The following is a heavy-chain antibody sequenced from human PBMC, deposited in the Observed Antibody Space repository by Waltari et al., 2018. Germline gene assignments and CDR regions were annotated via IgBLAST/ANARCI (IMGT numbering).Heavy chain of an antibody. J-gene: IGHJ5*02. V-gene: IGHV5-51*01. D-gene: IGHD6-13*01. CDR1: GYSFTSYW. Sequence: EVQLVQSGAEVKKPGESLKISCKGSGYSFTSYWIGGVRQMPGKGVEWMGISYPGDSGTSYRPSFQGQGTISADKSISTAYRQWSSLKAADTAMYYCARQVITAAGPNWFDPWGQGTLVTVSS. CDR2: SYPGDSGT. CDR3: ARQVITAAGPNWFDP.